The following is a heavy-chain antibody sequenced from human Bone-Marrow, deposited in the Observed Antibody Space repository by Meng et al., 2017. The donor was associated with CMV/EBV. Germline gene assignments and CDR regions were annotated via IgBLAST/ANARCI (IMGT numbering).Heavy chain of an antibody. J-gene: IGHJ5*02. CDR2: VYHSGTT. CDR1: GYSISSGYY. V-gene: IGHV4-38-2*02. CDR3: AKVVDAEDWYGYSAIKLFDP. D-gene: IGHD2-21*01. Sequence: GSLRLSCTVSGYSISSGYYWGWIRQPPGKGLEWIGNVYHSGTTYYNPSLKSRVTISVDASKNQFSLKPSSVTAADTAVYDCAKVVDAEDWYGYSAIKLFDPWGQGTLVAVSS.